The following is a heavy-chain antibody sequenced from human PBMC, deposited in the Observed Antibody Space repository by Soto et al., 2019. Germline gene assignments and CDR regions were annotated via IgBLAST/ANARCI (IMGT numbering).Heavy chain of an antibody. D-gene: IGHD6-19*01. V-gene: IGHV4-4*02. CDR1: SGSISSSNW. CDR3: ARASIAVAGTPVGYFQH. CDR2: IYHSGST. Sequence: QVQLQESGPGLVKPSGTLSLTCAVSSGSISSSNWWSWVRQPPGKGLEWIGEIYHSGSTNYNPSLKSRVTISVDKSKNQFSLKLSSVTAADTAVYYCARASIAVAGTPVGYFQHWGQGTLVTVSS. J-gene: IGHJ1*01.